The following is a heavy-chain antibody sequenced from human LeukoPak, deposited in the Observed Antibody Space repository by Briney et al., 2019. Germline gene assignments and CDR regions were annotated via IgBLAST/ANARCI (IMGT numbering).Heavy chain of an antibody. V-gene: IGHV3-23*01. CDR1: GFTFGIHA. CDR3: GKTTVGYSSGQKPAWPVDY. D-gene: IGHD5-18*01. Sequence: GGSLRLSCEASGFTFGIHAMYWVRQAPGKGLEWVAGIFGSGGSPHYADPVKGRFTISRDNSRNTVYLQINSLRAKDTAVYYCGKTTVGYSSGQKPAWPVDYWGQGTLVTVSS. J-gene: IGHJ4*02. CDR2: IFGSGGSP.